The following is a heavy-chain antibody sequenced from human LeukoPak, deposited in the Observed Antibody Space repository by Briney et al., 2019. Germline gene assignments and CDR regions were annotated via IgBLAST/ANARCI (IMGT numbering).Heavy chain of an antibody. D-gene: IGHD3-10*01. CDR2: VHLDGRT. V-gene: IGHV4-4*02. J-gene: IGHJ4*02. CDR3: ARGDGWFGELLNFDN. Sequence: PSETLSLTCGVSGGSISSTNWWTWVRQPPGKGLEWIGEVHLDGRTNYKPSLQSRLTMSVDFSENHISLKLTSVTAADTAVYYCARGDGWFGELLNFDNWGQGTLVTVSS. CDR1: GGSISSTNW.